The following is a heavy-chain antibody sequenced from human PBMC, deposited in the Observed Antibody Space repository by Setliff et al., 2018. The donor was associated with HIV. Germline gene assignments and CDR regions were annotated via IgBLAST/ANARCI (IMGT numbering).Heavy chain of an antibody. CDR3: ARRGEDCSRTSCYAFDV. CDR2: IHYTGST. CDR1: GYSISSGCY. D-gene: IGHD2-2*01. J-gene: IGHJ3*01. Sequence: KASETLSLTCAVSGYSISSGCYWGWIRQPPGKALEWIGDIHYTGSTHYNMSLTSRVTMSVDTSKNQFSLGLNSVTAADTAVYYCARRGEDCSRTSCYAFDVWGQGAMVTVSS. V-gene: IGHV4-38-2*01.